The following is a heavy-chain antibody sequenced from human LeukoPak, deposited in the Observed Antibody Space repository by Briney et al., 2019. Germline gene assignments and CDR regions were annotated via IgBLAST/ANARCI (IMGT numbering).Heavy chain of an antibody. CDR3: ARDRFGGSYSFFDY. D-gene: IGHD1-26*01. Sequence: SETLSLTCTVSGGSISSSSYYWSWIRQPPGKGLEWIGSIYYSGSTYYNPSLKSRVTISVDTSKNQFSLNLSSVTAADTAVYYCARDRFGGSYSFFDYWGQGTLVTVSS. J-gene: IGHJ4*02. V-gene: IGHV4-39*07. CDR2: IYYSGST. CDR1: GGSISSSSYY.